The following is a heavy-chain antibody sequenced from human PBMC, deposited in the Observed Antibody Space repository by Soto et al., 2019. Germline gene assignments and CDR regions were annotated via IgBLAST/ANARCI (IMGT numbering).Heavy chain of an antibody. V-gene: IGHV3-48*02. CDR2: ISYDSDTI. J-gene: IGHJ6*02. CDR3: ARLYYDYV. D-gene: IGHD3-3*01. CDR1: GFTFGTYS. Sequence: LRLSCAGSGFTFGTYSMNGVRQAAGKGLEWIAYISYDSDTIQYADSVKGRFTISRDNAKNSLYLQMNSLRDEDTAVYYCARLYYDYVWGQGTTVTVSS.